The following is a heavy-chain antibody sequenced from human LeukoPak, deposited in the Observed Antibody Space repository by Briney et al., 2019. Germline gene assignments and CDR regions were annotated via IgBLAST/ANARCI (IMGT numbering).Heavy chain of an antibody. V-gene: IGHV3-9*01. J-gene: IGHJ5*02. CDR1: GFTFDDYA. Sequence: GRSLRLSCAASGFTFDDYAMHWVREAPGKGLEGVSGIGWYSGSIGYADSVKCRFTISRDNAKNSLYLQMNSLRAEDTALYYCAKDSGSGYSSGWLTFDPWGQGTLVTVSS. D-gene: IGHD6-19*01. CDR2: IGWYSGSI. CDR3: AKDSGSGYSSGWLTFDP.